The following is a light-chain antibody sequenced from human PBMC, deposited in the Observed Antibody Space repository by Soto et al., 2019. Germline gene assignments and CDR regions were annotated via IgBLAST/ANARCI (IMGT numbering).Light chain of an antibody. J-gene: IGKJ1*01. CDR2: AAS. CDR3: QQYYSSPT. V-gene: IGKV1-8*01. CDR1: QGISSY. Sequence: AIRMTQSPSSLSASTGDRVTITCRASQGISSYLAWYQQKPGKAPKLLIYAASTLQSGVPSRFSGSGSGTDFTLTISCLQSEDFATYYCQQYYSSPTFGQGTKVEIK.